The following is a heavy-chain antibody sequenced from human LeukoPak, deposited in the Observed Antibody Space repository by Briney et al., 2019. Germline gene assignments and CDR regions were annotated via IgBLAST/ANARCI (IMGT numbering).Heavy chain of an antibody. Sequence: PWGSLRLSCAASGFTFSSYGMHWVRQAPGKGLEWVAFIRYDGSNKYYADSVKGRFTISRDNSKNTLYLQMNSLRAEDTAVYYCAKSKYHYDSSGYYLDYWGQGTLVTVSS. D-gene: IGHD3-22*01. CDR3: AKSKYHYDSSGYYLDY. J-gene: IGHJ4*02. CDR1: GFTFSSYG. V-gene: IGHV3-30*02. CDR2: IRYDGSNK.